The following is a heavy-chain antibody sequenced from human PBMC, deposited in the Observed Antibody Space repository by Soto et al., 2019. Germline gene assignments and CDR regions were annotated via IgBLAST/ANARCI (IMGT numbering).Heavy chain of an antibody. CDR2: ISAYNGNT. CDR1: GYTFTSYG. D-gene: IGHD3-3*01. V-gene: IGHV1-18*01. CDR3: ARDPMYYDFWSGYFRWFDP. J-gene: IGHJ5*02. Sequence: GASVKVSCKASGYTFTSYGISWVRQAPGQGLEWMGWISAYNGNTNYAQKPQGRVTMTTDTSTSTAYMELRSLRSDDTAVYYCARDPMYYDFWSGYFRWFDPWGQGTLVTVSS.